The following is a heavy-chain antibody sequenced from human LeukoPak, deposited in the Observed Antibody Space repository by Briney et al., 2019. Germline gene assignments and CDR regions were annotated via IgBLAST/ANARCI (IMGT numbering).Heavy chain of an antibody. V-gene: IGHV1-69*13. CDR1: GGTFSSYA. CDR3: ARGPRSRATHFDH. Sequence: ASVKVSCKASGGTFSSYAISWVRQAPGQGLEWMGGIIPIFGTANYAQKFQGRVTITADESTSKAYMELSSLRSEDTAVYYCARGPRSRATHFDHWGQGTLVTVSS. J-gene: IGHJ4*02. CDR2: IIPIFGTA.